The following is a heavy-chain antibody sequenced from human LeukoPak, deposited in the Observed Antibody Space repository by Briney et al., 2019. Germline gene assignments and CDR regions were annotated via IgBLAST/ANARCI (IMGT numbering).Heavy chain of an antibody. J-gene: IGHJ4*02. V-gene: IGHV3-53*01. CDR1: GLTVKNNY. D-gene: IGHD2-21*01. Sequence: PGGPLRLSCAASGLTVKNNYMSWVRQAPGKGLEWVSIIYSGGSTKYADSVKGRFTISRDTSKNTLYLQMNSLSAEDSAVYYCVSDILRNFDYWGQGTLVTVSS. CDR2: IYSGGST. CDR3: VSDILRNFDY.